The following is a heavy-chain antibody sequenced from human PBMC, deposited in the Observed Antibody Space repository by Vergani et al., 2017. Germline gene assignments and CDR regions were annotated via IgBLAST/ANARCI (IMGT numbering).Heavy chain of an antibody. Sequence: EVQLVQSGAEVKKPGASLKISCKGSGYSFTSYWIGWVRQLPGKGLEWMGIVYPGDSDTRYSPSFQGQVTISADKSISTAYLQWSSLKASDTAMYYCARQGRYCSSTSCYHYWYFDLWGRGTLVTVSS. V-gene: IGHV5-51*01. CDR2: VYPGDSDT. CDR1: GYSFTSYW. D-gene: IGHD2-2*01. J-gene: IGHJ2*01. CDR3: ARQGRYCSSTSCYHYWYFDL.